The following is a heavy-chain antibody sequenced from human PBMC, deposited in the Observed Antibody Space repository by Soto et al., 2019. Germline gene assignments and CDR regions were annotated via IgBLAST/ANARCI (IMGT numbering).Heavy chain of an antibody. CDR3: AKDTYYYDSSGIPGGYYYYGLDV. CDR1: GFTFSSYA. Sequence: EVQLLESGGGLVQPGGSLRLSCAASGFTFSSYAMSCVRQAPGKGLEWVSAISGRGGSTYYADSVKGRFTISRDNSKNTLYLQMNSLRAEDTAVYYCAKDTYYYDSSGIPGGYYYYGLDVWGQGTTVTVSS. J-gene: IGHJ6*02. D-gene: IGHD3-22*01. CDR2: ISGRGGST. V-gene: IGHV3-23*01.